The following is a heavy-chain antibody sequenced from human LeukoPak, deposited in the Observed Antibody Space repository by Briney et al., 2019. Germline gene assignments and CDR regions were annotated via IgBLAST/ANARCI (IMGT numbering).Heavy chain of an antibody. V-gene: IGHV3-23*01. CDR2: ISGSGGST. CDR1: GFTFSSYA. Sequence: PGGSLRLSCAASGFTFSSYAMSWVRQAPGKGLEWVSAISGSGGSTYYADSVKGRFTISRDNSKTTLYLQMNSLRAEDTAVYYCARGSYYYEFRWSALPDVDYWGQGTLVTVSS. J-gene: IGHJ4*02. CDR3: ARGSYYYEFRWSALPDVDY. D-gene: IGHD3-22*01.